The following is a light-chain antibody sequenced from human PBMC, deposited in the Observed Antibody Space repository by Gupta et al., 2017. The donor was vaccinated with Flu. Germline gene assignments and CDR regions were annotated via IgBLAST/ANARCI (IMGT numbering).Light chain of an antibody. V-gene: IGKV1-39*01. CDR2: AAS. J-gene: IGKJ2*03. Sequence: DIQMTQSPSSLSASVGDRVTITCRASQSISSYLNWYQQKPGKAPKLLIYAASSLQSGVPSRFSGSGSGTDSTLTISSLQPEDFATYYCQQSYSTPQYSFGQGTKLEIK. CDR1: QSISSY. CDR3: QQSYSTPQYS.